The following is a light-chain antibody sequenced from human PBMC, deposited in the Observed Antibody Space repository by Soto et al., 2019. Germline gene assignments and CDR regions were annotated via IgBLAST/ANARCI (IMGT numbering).Light chain of an antibody. CDR3: SSYTSTITWV. V-gene: IGLV2-14*01. J-gene: IGLJ3*02. CDR2: DVS. CDR1: ASDVGDHNY. Sequence: QSVLTQPASVSGSPGQSITISCTGTASDVGDHNYVSWYQHHLGKAPKLMIYDVSNRPSGVSDRFSGSKSGNSASLTISGLQAEDEAEYYCSSYTSTITWVFGGGTKLTVL.